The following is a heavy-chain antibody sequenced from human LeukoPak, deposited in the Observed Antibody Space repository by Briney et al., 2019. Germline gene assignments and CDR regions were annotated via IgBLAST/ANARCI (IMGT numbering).Heavy chain of an antibody. J-gene: IGHJ5*02. Sequence: ASVKVSCKASGYTFTSYYMHWVRQAPGQGLEWMGTVNPSGDSTDYAQKFQGRVTITTDTSTSTVYMELTSLRSEDTAVYFCATDRRRRYCSSTSCYLGWLDPWGQGTLVTVSS. V-gene: IGHV1-46*01. CDR3: ATDRRRRYCSSTSCYLGWLDP. CDR2: VNPSGDST. D-gene: IGHD2-2*01. CDR1: GYTFTSYY.